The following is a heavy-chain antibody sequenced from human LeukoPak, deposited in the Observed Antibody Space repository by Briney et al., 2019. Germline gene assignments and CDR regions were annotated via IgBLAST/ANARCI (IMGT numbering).Heavy chain of an antibody. CDR2: IWYDGSNK. Sequence: PGRSLRLSCAASGFTFSSYGMHWVRQAPGKGLEWVAVIWYDGSNKYYADSVKGRFTISRDNSKNTLYLQMNSLRAEDTAVYHCAKDRGVSSYYFDYWGQGTLVTVSS. V-gene: IGHV3-33*06. D-gene: IGHD3-10*01. CDR1: GFTFSSYG. J-gene: IGHJ4*02. CDR3: AKDRGVSSYYFDY.